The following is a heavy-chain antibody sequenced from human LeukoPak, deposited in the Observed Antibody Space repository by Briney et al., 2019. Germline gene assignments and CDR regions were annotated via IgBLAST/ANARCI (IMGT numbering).Heavy chain of an antibody. Sequence: GGSLRLSRAASGFTFSDYYMSWIRQAPGKGLEWVSYISSSGSTIYYADSVKGRFTISRDNAKNSLYLQMNSLRAEDMAVYYCASSVAAAGSIDYWGQGTLVTVSS. CDR1: GFTFSDYY. CDR3: ASSVAAAGSIDY. V-gene: IGHV3-11*01. D-gene: IGHD6-13*01. CDR2: ISSSGSTI. J-gene: IGHJ4*02.